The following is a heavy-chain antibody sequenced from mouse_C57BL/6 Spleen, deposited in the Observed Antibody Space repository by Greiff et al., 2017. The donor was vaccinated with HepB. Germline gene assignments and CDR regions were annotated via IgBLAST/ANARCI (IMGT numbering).Heavy chain of an antibody. CDR1: GFTFSDYG. D-gene: IGHD2-4*01. Sequence: DVQLVESGGGLVQPGGSLKLSCAASGFTFSDYGMAWVRQAPRKGPEWVAFISNLAYSIYYADTVTGRFTISRENAKNTLYLEMSSLRSEDTAMYYCARGGGDYDDWFAYWGQGTLVTVSA. J-gene: IGHJ3*01. V-gene: IGHV5-15*01. CDR2: ISNLAYSI. CDR3: ARGGGDYDDWFAY.